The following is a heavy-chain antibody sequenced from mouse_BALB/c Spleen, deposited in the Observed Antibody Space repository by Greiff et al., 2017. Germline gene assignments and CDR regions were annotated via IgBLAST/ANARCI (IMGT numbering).Heavy chain of an antibody. CDR3: ARASSRGFAY. V-gene: IGHV3-2*02. CDR2: ISYSGST. CDR1: GYSITSDYA. Sequence: VQLKESGPGLVKPSQSLSLTCTVTGYSITSDYAWNWIRQFPGNKLEWMGYISYSGSTSYNPSLKSRISITRDTSKNQFFLQLNSVTTEDTATYYCARASSRGFAYWGQGTLVTVSA. J-gene: IGHJ3*01. D-gene: IGHD1-2*01.